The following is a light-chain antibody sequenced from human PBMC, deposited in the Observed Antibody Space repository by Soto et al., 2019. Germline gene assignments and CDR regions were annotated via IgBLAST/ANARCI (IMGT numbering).Light chain of an antibody. CDR1: SSDVGGYNY. Sequence: QSALTQPASVSGSPGQSITISCTGTSSDVGGYNYVSWYQQRPGKGPKLMIYEVSNRPSGVSNRFSGSKSGNTASLTISGLQAEDEADYYCNSYTSINTVVFGGGTKLTVL. J-gene: IGLJ3*02. CDR2: EVS. CDR3: NSYTSINTVV. V-gene: IGLV2-14*01.